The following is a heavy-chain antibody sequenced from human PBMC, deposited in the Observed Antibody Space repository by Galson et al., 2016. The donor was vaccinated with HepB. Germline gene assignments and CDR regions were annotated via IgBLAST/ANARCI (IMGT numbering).Heavy chain of an antibody. D-gene: IGHD1-26*01. CDR2: INPISGGT. J-gene: IGHJ3*02. V-gene: IGHV1-2*02. CDR3: AKGILLGSDAFDI. CDR1: GYTFSDYF. Sequence: SVKVSCKASGYTFSDYFLHRVRQAPGQGLEWMGWINPISGGTDLPQKFQGRVTMARDTSISTAYMELSRLTFDDTAVYYCAKGILLGSDAFDIWGQGTMVTVSS.